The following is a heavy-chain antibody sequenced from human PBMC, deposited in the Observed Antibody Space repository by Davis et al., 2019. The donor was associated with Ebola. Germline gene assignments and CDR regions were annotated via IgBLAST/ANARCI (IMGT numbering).Heavy chain of an antibody. J-gene: IGHJ5*02. CDR1: GFTFDDYA. V-gene: IGHV3-9*01. D-gene: IGHD2/OR15-2a*01. CDR2: ISWNSGSI. Sequence: PGGSLRLSCAASGFTFDDYAMHWVRQAPGKGLEWVSGISWNSGSIGYADSVEGRFTISRDNAKNSLYLQMNSLRAEDTALYYCAKGLVLLPEWNWFDPWGQGTLVTVAS. CDR3: AKGLVLLPEWNWFDP.